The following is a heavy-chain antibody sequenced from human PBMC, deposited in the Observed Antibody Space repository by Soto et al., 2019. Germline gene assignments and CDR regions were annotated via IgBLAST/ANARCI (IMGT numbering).Heavy chain of an antibody. CDR2: ISAYNGNT. J-gene: IGHJ6*03. CDR1: GYTFTSYG. Sequence: ASVKVSCKASGYTFTSYGISWVRQAPGQGLEWMGWISAYNGNTNYAQKLQGRVTMTTDTSTSTAYMELRSLRSDDTAVYYCARQTVTDYYYYYMDVWGKGTTVTVSS. V-gene: IGHV1-18*01. CDR3: ARQTVTDYYYYYMDV. D-gene: IGHD4-4*01.